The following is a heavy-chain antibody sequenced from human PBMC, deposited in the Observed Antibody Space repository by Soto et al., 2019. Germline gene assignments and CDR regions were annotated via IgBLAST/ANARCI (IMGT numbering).Heavy chain of an antibody. D-gene: IGHD3-16*02. Sequence: GGSLRLSCAASGFTFSSYGMHWVRQAPGKGLEWVAVIWYDGSNKYYADSVKGRFTISRDNSKNTLYLQMNSLRAEDTAVYYCARDLSHRAFDYWGQGTLVTVLL. J-gene: IGHJ4*02. CDR3: ARDLSHRAFDY. CDR2: IWYDGSNK. CDR1: GFTFSSYG. V-gene: IGHV3-33*01.